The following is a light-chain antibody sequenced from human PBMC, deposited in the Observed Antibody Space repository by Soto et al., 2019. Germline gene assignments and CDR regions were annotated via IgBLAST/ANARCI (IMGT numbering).Light chain of an antibody. CDR1: NSNIGSNS. Sequence: QSVLSQAPSASGTPGQGVTISCSGSNSNIGSNSVNWYQQLPRTSPKLIIFGNNQRPSGVPDRFSGSKSGTSASLAISGLQSEDEADYYCAAWDDSLNGVVFGGGTKATVL. V-gene: IGLV1-44*01. CDR3: AAWDDSLNGVV. J-gene: IGLJ3*02. CDR2: GNN.